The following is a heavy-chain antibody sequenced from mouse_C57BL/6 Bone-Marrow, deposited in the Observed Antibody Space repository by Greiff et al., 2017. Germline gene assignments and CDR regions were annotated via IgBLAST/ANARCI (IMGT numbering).Heavy chain of an antibody. D-gene: IGHD1-1*01. CDR3: ARQVYGSRSFYWYFEV. Sequence: EVMLVESGGGLVQPGGSLKLSCAASGFTFSDYGMAWVRQAPRKGPAWVAFISNLAYSIYYADTVTGRFTISRENAKNTLYLEMSSLRSEDTAMYYCARQVYGSRSFYWYFEVWGTGTTVTVSS. CDR1: GFTFSDYG. J-gene: IGHJ1*03. V-gene: IGHV5-15*04. CDR2: ISNLAYSI.